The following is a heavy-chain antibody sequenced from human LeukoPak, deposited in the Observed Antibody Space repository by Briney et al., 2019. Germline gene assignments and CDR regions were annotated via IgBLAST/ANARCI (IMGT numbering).Heavy chain of an antibody. Sequence: GGSLRLSCAAPGFTFNNYAMSWVRQAPGEGLEWVSSISGIGGTTNYAHTVKVRFTISRDNSKNTLDLQMHSLRAEDTAVYYCAKYHYDSSGYFRWFDPWGQGTLVTVSS. J-gene: IGHJ5*02. D-gene: IGHD3-22*01. CDR2: ISGIGGTT. V-gene: IGHV3-23*01. CDR3: AKYHYDSSGYFRWFDP. CDR1: GFTFNNYA.